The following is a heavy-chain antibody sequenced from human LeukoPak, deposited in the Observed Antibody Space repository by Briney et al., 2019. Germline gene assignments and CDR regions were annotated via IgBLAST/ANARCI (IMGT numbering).Heavy chain of an antibody. CDR2: MRGSGGST. CDR3: AKGLMSGYYDILTGLA. V-gene: IGHV3-23*01. CDR1: GFTFSRYA. J-gene: IGHJ5*02. D-gene: IGHD3-9*01. Sequence: GGSLRLSCAASGFTFSRYAMSWIRQAPGKGLEWVSAMRGSGGSTYYADSVKGRFTISRDNSKNTLYLQMNSLRAEDTAVYYCAKGLMSGYYDILTGLAWGQGTLVTVSS.